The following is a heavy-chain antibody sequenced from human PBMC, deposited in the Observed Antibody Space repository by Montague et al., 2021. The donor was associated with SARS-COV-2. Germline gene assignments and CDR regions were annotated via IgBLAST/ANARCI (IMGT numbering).Heavy chain of an antibody. D-gene: IGHD3-22*01. CDR2: IYYSGST. J-gene: IGHJ3*01. Sequence: ETLSLTCTVYGGSMNSYYWSWIRQPPGKRLEWIGYIYYSGSTKYNPSFKSRVAISVDTSKNNFSLNLTSVTAADTAVYYCAKHAYYFDSRGYNYTDAFNVWGQGTMVTVSS. CDR3: AKHAYYFDSRGYNYTDAFNV. V-gene: IGHV4-59*12. CDR1: GGSMNSYY.